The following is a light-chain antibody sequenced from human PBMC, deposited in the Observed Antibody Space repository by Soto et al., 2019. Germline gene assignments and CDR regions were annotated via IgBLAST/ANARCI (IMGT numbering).Light chain of an antibody. J-gene: IGKJ1*01. CDR1: QTVLDSSNNRDF. V-gene: IGKV4-1*01. CDR3: QQYYSSPRT. CDR2: WAS. Sequence: DIVMTQSPDSLAVSLGERATINCKSSQTVLDSSNNRDFLTWYKQKRGQPPEXXSYWASTREFGVPDRFSGSGSGTDFTLTISSLKAEDVAVYYCQQYYSSPRTFGHGTKVDIK.